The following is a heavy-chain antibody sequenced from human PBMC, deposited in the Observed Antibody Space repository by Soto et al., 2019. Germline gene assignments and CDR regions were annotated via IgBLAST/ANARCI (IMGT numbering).Heavy chain of an antibody. CDR2: IYSGGST. CDR1: GFTVSSNY. CDR3: ARDESSGKRDAFDI. V-gene: IGHV3-53*04. Sequence: EVQLVESGGGLVQPGGSLRLSCAASGFTVSSNYMSWVRQAPGTGLEWVSDIYSGGSTYYADSVKGRCTISRHNSKNTLYLQMNSLRAEDTAVYYCARDESSGKRDAFDIWGQGTMVTVSS. D-gene: IGHD6-19*01. J-gene: IGHJ3*02.